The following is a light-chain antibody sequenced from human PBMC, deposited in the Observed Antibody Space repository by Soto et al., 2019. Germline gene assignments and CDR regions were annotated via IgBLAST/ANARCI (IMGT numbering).Light chain of an antibody. Sequence: NFMLTQPHSVSESPGKTITISCTRSSGSIASNYVQWYQQRPASAPTTVIYEDNQRPSGVPDRFSGSIDRSSNSASLTISGLKTEDEADYYCQSYDNNNQVFGGGTKVTVL. CDR3: QSYDNNNQV. J-gene: IGLJ3*02. CDR1: SGSIASNY. CDR2: EDN. V-gene: IGLV6-57*03.